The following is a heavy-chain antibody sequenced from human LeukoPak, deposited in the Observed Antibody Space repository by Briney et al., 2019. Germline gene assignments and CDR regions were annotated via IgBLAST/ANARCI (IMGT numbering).Heavy chain of an antibody. CDR3: ARCTTGKTFGSLRGIKKSREIDF. J-gene: IGHJ4*02. Sequence: GGSLRLSCAASGFTFSNAWMSWVRQAPGKGLEWVANINQDGSERYYVDSVKGRFTISRDNAKNSLFLQMDSLRGEDTAVYYCARCTTGKTFGSLRGIKKSREIDFWGQGTLVTVSS. CDR2: INQDGSER. CDR1: GFTFSNAW. D-gene: IGHD1-1*01. V-gene: IGHV3-7*01.